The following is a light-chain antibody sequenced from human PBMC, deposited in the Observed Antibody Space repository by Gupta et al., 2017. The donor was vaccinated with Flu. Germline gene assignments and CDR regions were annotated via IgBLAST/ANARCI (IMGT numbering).Light chain of an antibody. Sequence: DIQMTQSPSTLSASVGDTVTITCRASQSLGRWLAWYQQRPGQAPRLLIYKASRLESGVPSRFSGVGSGTFFTLTISDLQPDDLATYYCQQDDSPPFTFGRGTKVYIK. V-gene: IGKV1-5*03. CDR1: QSLGRW. J-gene: IGKJ3*01. CDR2: KAS. CDR3: QQDDSPPFT.